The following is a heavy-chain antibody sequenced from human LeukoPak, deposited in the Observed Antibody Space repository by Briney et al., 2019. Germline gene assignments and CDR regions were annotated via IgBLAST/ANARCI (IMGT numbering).Heavy chain of an antibody. CDR2: VDPEDGDT. CDR1: GYTFTDYY. V-gene: IGHV1-69-2*01. D-gene: IGHD3-10*01. CDR3: ATDPEVLAMVRGVIITQRGN. J-gene: IGHJ4*02. Sequence: ASVKISCKVSGYTFTDYYMHWVQQAPGKGLEWMGLVDPEDGDTIYAEKFQGRVTITADTSTDTAYMELSSLRSEDTAVYYCATDPEVLAMVRGVIITQRGNWGQGTLVTVSS.